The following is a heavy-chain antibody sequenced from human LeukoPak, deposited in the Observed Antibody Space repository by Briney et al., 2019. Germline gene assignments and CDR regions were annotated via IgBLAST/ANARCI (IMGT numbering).Heavy chain of an antibody. CDR3: ARDEWELLPLGFDY. V-gene: IGHV1-2*02. CDR2: INPNSGGT. D-gene: IGHD1-26*01. J-gene: IGHJ4*02. Sequence: ASVKVSCKASGYTFTTYGVSWVRQAPGQGLEWMGWINPNSGGTNYAQKFQGRVTMTRDTSISTAYMELSRLRSDDTAVYYCARDEWELLPLGFDYWGQGTLVTVSS. CDR1: GYTFTTYG.